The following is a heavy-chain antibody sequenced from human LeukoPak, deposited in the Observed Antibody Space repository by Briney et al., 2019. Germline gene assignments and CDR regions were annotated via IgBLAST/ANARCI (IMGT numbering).Heavy chain of an antibody. Sequence: SVKVSCKASGGTFSSYAISWVRQAPGQGLEWMGGIIPIFGTANYAQKFQGGVTITADESTSTAYMELSSLRSEDTAVYYCARGGVGYCSSTSCYDYYYYYGMDVWGQGTTVTVSS. V-gene: IGHV1-69*13. D-gene: IGHD2-2*01. CDR2: IIPIFGTA. CDR3: ARGGVGYCSSTSCYDYYYYYGMDV. CDR1: GGTFSSYA. J-gene: IGHJ6*02.